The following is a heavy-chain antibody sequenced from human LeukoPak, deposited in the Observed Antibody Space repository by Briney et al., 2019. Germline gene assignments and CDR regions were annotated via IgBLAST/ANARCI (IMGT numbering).Heavy chain of an antibody. V-gene: IGHV1-18*01. J-gene: IGHJ4*02. D-gene: IGHD2-2*01. CDR1: GYTFISYG. CDR3: ARDCTNTNCYSPPFGDF. Sequence: ASVKVSRKASGYTFISYGISWVRQAPGQGLEWMGWISGHNGNINYAQKLQGRVTMTTDTSTSTAYMELRSLRSDDTAVYYCARDCTNTNCYSPPFGDFWGQETRVTVSS. CDR2: ISGHNGNI.